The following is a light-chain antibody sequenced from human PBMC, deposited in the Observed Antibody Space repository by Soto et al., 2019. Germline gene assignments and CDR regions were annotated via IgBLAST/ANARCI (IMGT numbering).Light chain of an antibody. V-gene: IGKV3-15*01. CDR2: GAS. CDR3: QEYNDWPRST. Sequence: EIVMTQSPATLSVSPGERATLSCRASQSVSSNLAWYQQKPGQAPRLLIYGASTRATGIPARFSGSGSETEFTLTISSQQSEEYAVYYCQEYNDWPRSTFGQGTKVEIK. CDR1: QSVSSN. J-gene: IGKJ1*01.